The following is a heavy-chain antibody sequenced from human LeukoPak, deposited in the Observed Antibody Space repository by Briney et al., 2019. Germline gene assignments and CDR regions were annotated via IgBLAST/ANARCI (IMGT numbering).Heavy chain of an antibody. CDR2: ISAYNGNT. CDR3: ARVLAYSSGWYSDY. J-gene: IGHJ4*02. D-gene: IGHD6-19*01. V-gene: IGHV1-18*01. Sequence: ASVKVSCKASGYTFTSYGISWVRQAPGQGLEWMGWISAYNGNTKYAQKLQGRVTMTTDTSTSTAYMELRSLRSDDTAVYYCARVLAYSSGWYSDYWGQGTLVTESS. CDR1: GYTFTSYG.